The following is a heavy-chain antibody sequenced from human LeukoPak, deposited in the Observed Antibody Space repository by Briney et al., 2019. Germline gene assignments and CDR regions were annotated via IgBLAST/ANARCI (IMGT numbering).Heavy chain of an antibody. D-gene: IGHD5-12*01. J-gene: IGHJ4*02. V-gene: IGHV1-69*04. CDR1: GGTFSSYA. Sequence: ASVKVSCKASGGTFSSYAISWVRQAPGQGLEWMGRIIPILGIANYAQKFQGRVTITADKSTSTAYMELSSLRSEATAVYYCARDLGSGYSGYDHVGGGYWGQGTLVTVSS. CDR3: ARDLGSGYSGYDHVGGGY. CDR2: IIPILGIA.